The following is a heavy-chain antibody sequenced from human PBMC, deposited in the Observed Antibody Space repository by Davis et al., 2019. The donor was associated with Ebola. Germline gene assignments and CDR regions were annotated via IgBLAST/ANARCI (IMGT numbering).Heavy chain of an antibody. CDR3: ASAAFDSSGYYFDY. D-gene: IGHD3-22*01. CDR1: GGSISSYY. Sequence: SETLSLTCTVSGGSISSYYWSWIRQPPGKGLEWIGYIYYSGSTNYNPSLKSRVTISVDTPKNQFSLKLSSVTAADTAVYYCASAAFDSSGYYFDYWGQGTLVTVSS. J-gene: IGHJ4*02. V-gene: IGHV4-59*01. CDR2: IYYSGST.